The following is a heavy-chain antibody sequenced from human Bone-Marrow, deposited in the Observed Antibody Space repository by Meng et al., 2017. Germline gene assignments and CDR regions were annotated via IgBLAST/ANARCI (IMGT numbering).Heavy chain of an antibody. J-gene: IGHJ4*02. Sequence: QVQLVESGGGVVQPGRSVSLSCPASGFTFSSYAMHWVRQAPGKGLEWVAVISYDGSNKYYADSVKGRFTISRDNSKNTLYLQMNSLRAEDTAVYYCARDGGGMATAAPTDYWGQGTLVTVSS. CDR1: GFTFSSYA. V-gene: IGHV3-30-3*01. D-gene: IGHD5-24*01. CDR3: ARDGGGMATAAPTDY. CDR2: ISYDGSNK.